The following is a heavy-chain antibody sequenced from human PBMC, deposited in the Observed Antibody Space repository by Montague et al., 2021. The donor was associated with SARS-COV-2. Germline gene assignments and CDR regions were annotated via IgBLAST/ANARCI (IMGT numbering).Heavy chain of an antibody. V-gene: IGHV3-15*01. CDR3: TTDFPHGSTNLGYCSGGSCYPEGYHFDY. J-gene: IGHJ4*02. CDR1: GFTFSNAW. CDR2: IKSKTDGETT. Sequence: SLRLSCAASGFTFSNAWMSWVRQAPGKGLEWVGRIKSKTDGETTDYAAPVKGRFTISRDDSKNTLYLQMNSLKTEDTAVYYCTTDFPHGSTNLGYCSGGSCYPEGYHFDYWGQGTLVTVSS. D-gene: IGHD2-15*01.